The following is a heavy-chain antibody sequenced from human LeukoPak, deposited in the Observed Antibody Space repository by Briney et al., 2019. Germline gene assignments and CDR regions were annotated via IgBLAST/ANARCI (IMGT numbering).Heavy chain of an antibody. Sequence: GESLKISCAASGFTFRSYWMSWVRQAPGKGLERLANINQGGSVKYYVDSVKGRFTISRDDAKNSLYVQMNSLRDEDTAVYYCARVGYSGWNLEYWGQGTLVTVSS. CDR3: ARVGYSGWNLEY. CDR2: INQGGSVK. CDR1: GFTFRSYW. J-gene: IGHJ4*02. D-gene: IGHD5-12*01. V-gene: IGHV3-7*01.